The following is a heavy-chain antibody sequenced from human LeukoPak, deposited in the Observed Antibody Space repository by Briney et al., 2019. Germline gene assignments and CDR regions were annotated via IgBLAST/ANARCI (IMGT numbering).Heavy chain of an antibody. Sequence: GRSLILSCAASGFSFNNYGMHYVRQAPGKGLEWVAVISDDGRNKNYADSVKGRFTISRDNSNNTLYLQMNSLRAEDTGVYYCAKDRETTASGTFDFWGQGTLVTVSS. CDR2: ISDDGRNK. CDR3: AKDRETTASGTFDF. D-gene: IGHD6-13*01. CDR1: GFSFNNYG. V-gene: IGHV3-30*18. J-gene: IGHJ4*02.